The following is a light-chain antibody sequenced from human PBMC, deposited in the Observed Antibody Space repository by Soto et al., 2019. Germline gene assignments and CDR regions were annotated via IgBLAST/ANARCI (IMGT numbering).Light chain of an antibody. V-gene: IGKV1-5*01. J-gene: IGKJ2*01. CDR1: QTTNTW. CDR3: QQYISYPYT. Sequence: DIQMTQFPSTLSASVGDRVTITCRASQTTNTWLDWYQQKPGTAPNLLIYDASSLEGGVPSRFSASGSGTEFTLTISSLQPDDLATYYCQQYISYPYTFGQGTKVEIK. CDR2: DAS.